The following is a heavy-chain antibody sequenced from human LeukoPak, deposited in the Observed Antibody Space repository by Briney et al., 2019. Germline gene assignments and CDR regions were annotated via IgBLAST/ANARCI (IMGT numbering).Heavy chain of an antibody. V-gene: IGHV3-30*04. Sequence: GGSLRLSCAASGFTFSSYAMHWVRQAPGKGLEWVAVISYDGSNKYYADSVKGRFTISRDNSKNTLYLQMNSLRAEDTAVFYCARELMPRFGELIPYFDYWGQGTLVTVSS. CDR3: ARELMPRFGELIPYFDY. CDR1: GFTFSSYA. D-gene: IGHD3-10*01. CDR2: ISYDGSNK. J-gene: IGHJ4*02.